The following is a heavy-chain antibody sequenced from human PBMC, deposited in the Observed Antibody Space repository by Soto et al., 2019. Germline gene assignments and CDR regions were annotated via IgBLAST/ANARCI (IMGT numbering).Heavy chain of an antibody. Sequence: EVQLVESGGGLVQPGGSLRLSCAASGFTFSSYDMHWVRQATGKGLEWVSAIGTAGDTYYPGSVKGRFTISRENAKNSLYLQMNSLRAGDTAVYYCARVRSIAAAGIRLDYWGQGTLVTVSS. D-gene: IGHD6-13*01. CDR2: IGTAGDT. V-gene: IGHV3-13*04. CDR3: ARVRSIAAAGIRLDY. J-gene: IGHJ4*02. CDR1: GFTFSSYD.